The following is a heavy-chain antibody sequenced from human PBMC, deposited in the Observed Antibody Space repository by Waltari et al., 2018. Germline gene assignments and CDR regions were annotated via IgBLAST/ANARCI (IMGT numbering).Heavy chain of an antibody. CDR2: INHSGST. D-gene: IGHD3-22*01. Sequence: QVQLQQWGAGLLKPSETLSLTCAVYGGSFSGYYWSWIRQPPGKGLEWIGEINHSGSTNYNPSLKSRVTISVDTSKNQFSLKLSSVTAADTAVYYCARGPHYYDSSGLDYWGQGTLVTVSS. J-gene: IGHJ4*02. CDR1: GGSFSGYY. V-gene: IGHV4-34*01. CDR3: ARGPHYYDSSGLDY.